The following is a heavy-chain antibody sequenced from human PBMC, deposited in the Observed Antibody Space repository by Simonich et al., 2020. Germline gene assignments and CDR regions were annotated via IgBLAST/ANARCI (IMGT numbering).Heavy chain of an antibody. V-gene: IGHV3-21*01. D-gene: IGHD3-3*01. CDR1: GFTFSSYS. J-gene: IGHJ4*02. Sequence: EVQMGESGGGLVKPGGSLRLSCAASGFTFSSYSMNWVRQAPGKGMEGVSAISRSSSYIYYADPVKGRVTISRDNAKNSLFLQMNSLRAEDTAVYYCARKRFLEWFFDYWGQGTLVTVSS. CDR2: ISRSSSYI. CDR3: ARKRFLEWFFDY.